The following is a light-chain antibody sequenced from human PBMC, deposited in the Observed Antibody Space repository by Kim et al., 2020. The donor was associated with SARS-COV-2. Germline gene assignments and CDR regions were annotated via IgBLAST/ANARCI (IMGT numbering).Light chain of an antibody. CDR2: RNN. J-gene: IGLJ3*02. CDR1: SSNIGSNY. Sequence: QPVLTQPPSASGTPGQRVTISCSGSSSNIGSNYVYWYQQLPGTAPKLLIYRNNQRPSGVPDRFSGSKSVTSASLAISGLRSEDEADYYCAAWDDSLSGHWVFGGGTQLTVL. CDR3: AAWDDSLSGHWV. V-gene: IGLV1-47*01.